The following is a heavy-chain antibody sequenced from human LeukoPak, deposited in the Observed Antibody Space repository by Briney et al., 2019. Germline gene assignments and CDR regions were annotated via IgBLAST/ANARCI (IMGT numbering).Heavy chain of an antibody. V-gene: IGHV3-74*01. Sequence: GGSLRLSCAASGFTFSSYSMNWVRQAPGKGLVWVSRISTDGHTTDYADFVQGRFTASRDNTKNTWSLEMNSLRAEDTAVYYCVVGGSPGYWGQGTLVTVSS. D-gene: IGHD2-15*01. J-gene: IGHJ4*02. CDR1: GFTFSSYS. CDR3: VVGGSPGY. CDR2: ISTDGHTT.